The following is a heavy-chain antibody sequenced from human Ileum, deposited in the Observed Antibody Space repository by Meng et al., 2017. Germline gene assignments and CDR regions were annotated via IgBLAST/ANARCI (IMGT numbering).Heavy chain of an antibody. CDR3: ARVVGGPASMSGWFDP. J-gene: IGHJ5*01. CDR2: IYHSGSP. D-gene: IGHD2-2*01. CDR1: GGSISSSTW. Sequence: QVKRQRSGPGLVKTSGALSLTCAVAGGSISSSTWWMWGRQAPGKGLEWIGEIYHSGSPNYNPALKSRVTISVDKSQNQFSLKLNSVTAADTAVYYCARVVGGPASMSGWFDPWGQGTLVTVSS. V-gene: IGHV4-4*02.